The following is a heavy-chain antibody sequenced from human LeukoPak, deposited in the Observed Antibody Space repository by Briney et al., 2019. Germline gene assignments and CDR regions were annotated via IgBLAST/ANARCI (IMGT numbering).Heavy chain of an antibody. CDR3: ARGAEGAAVAGSFYYYMDV. D-gene: IGHD6-19*01. V-gene: IGHV3-30-3*01. CDR2: ISYDGSNK. J-gene: IGHJ6*03. Sequence: GRSLRLSCAASGFTFSSYAMHWVRQAPGKGLEWVAVISYDGSNKYYADSVKGRFTISRDNSKNTLYLQMNSLRAEDTAVYYCARGAEGAAVAGSFYYYMDVWGKGTTVTVSS. CDR1: GFTFSSYA.